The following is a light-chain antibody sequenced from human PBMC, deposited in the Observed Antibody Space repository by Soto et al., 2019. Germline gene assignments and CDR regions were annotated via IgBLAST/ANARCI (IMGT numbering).Light chain of an antibody. Sequence: QSALTQPASVSGSPGQSITISCTGTSSDVGGYNYVSWYQQHPGKAPKLMIYEVSNRPSGVSNRFSGSKSGNTASLTISGLQAEDEADYCSSYTSSSTLVFGPGTKVTVL. CDR1: SSDVGGYNY. CDR3: SSYTSSSTLV. V-gene: IGLV2-14*01. J-gene: IGLJ1*01. CDR2: EVS.